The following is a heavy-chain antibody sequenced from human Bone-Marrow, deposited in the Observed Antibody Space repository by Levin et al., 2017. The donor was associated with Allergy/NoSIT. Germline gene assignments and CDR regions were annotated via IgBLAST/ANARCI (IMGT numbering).Heavy chain of an antibody. J-gene: IGHJ4*02. D-gene: IGHD3-22*01. CDR3: ARGQVVITTSEYYFDY. CDR1: GYTFTGYY. CDR2: INPNSGGT. V-gene: IGHV1-2*02. Sequence: GESLKISCKASGYTFTGYYMHWVRQAPGQGLEWMGWINPNSGGTNYAQKFQGRVTMTRDTSISTAYMELSRLRSDDTAVYYCARGQVVITTSEYYFDYWGQGTLVTVSS.